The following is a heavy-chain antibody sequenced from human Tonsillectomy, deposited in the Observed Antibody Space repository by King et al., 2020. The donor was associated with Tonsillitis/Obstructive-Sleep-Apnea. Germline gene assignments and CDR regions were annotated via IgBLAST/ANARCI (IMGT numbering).Heavy chain of an antibody. CDR2: ISYDGNSK. CDR3: ASSLAGTRLDY. J-gene: IGHJ4*02. V-gene: IGHV3-30*04. Sequence: VQLVESGGGVVQPGRSLRLSCAASGFTFSSYAMHWVRQAPGKGLEWVAIISYDGNSKYYADSVKGRFTISRANSKNTLYLQMNSLRGEDTAVYSCASSLAGTRLDYWGQGTLVTVSS. D-gene: IGHD6-19*01. CDR1: GFTFSSYA.